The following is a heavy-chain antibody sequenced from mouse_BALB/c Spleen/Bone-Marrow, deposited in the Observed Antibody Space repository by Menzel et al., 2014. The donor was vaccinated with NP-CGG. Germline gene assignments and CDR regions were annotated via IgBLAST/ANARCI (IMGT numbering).Heavy chain of an antibody. CDR1: GYTFTDYN. CDR3: ARGIITLYYYTMDY. D-gene: IGHD1-2*01. V-gene: IGHV1S29*02. Sequence: VQLKESGPELVKPGASVKISCKASGYTFTDYNMHWVKQSHGKSLEWIGYIYPNSGGTGYNQKFKNKATLTEDNSSSTAYMELRSLTSEDSAVYYCARGIITLYYYTMDYWGQGTSVTVSS. J-gene: IGHJ4*01. CDR2: IYPNSGGT.